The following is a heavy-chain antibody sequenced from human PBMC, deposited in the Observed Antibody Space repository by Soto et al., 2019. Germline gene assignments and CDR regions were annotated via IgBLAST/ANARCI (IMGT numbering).Heavy chain of an antibody. V-gene: IGHV1-18*01. CDR2: ISTHNVNT. Sequence: QPQLVQSGVDEKKPGASVKVSCTASGYTFTNYDISWVRQAPGQGLEWMGWISTHNVNTNYAQNFQGRVTMTTDTSTSTAYMELRSLRSDDTAVYYCARGLHDFDIWGQGTMVAVSS. CDR3: ARGLHDFDI. J-gene: IGHJ3*02. CDR1: GYTFTNYD.